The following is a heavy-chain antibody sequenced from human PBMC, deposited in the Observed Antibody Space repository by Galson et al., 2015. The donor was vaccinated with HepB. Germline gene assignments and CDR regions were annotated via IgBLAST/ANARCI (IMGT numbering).Heavy chain of an antibody. D-gene: IGHD4-17*01. CDR2: IRSKAYGGTA. J-gene: IGHJ4*02. V-gene: IGHV3-49*04. CDR3: TRSGTTMTTYYFDY. CDR1: GFTFGDYA. Sequence: SLRLSCAASGFTFGDYAMNWVRQAPGKGLEWVGFIRSKAYGGTAEYTASVKGIFTISRDDSKSIAYLQMNSLKTEDTAVYYCTRSGTTMTTYYFDYWGQGTLVTVSS.